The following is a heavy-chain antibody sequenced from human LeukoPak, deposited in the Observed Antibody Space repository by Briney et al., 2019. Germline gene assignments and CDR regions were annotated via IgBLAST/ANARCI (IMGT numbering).Heavy chain of an antibody. CDR2: IIPIFGTA. Sequence: SVKVSCKASGGTFSSYAISWVRQAPGQGLEWMGGIIPIFGTANYAQKFQGRVTITTDESTSTAYMELSSLRSEDTAVYYCAREQVATISWNFGFDYWGQGTLVTVSS. CDR1: GGTFSSYA. V-gene: IGHV1-69*05. D-gene: IGHD5-12*01. J-gene: IGHJ4*02. CDR3: AREQVATISWNFGFDY.